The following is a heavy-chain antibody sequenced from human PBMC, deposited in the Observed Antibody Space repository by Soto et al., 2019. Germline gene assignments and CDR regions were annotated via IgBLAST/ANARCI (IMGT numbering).Heavy chain of an antibody. CDR1: GFTFSNHA. Sequence: EVQLLESGGGLLQPGGSLRLSCAASGFTFSNHAMGRVRKAHVKGLEWVSSIGGDDKAYYADSVKGRFTTSRDNSKNTLYLQLDILRAEDTSLYYWAKDALPYNGKWYWLESWGQGTLVTVSS. J-gene: IGHJ5*01. CDR3: AKDALPYNGKWYWLES. V-gene: IGHV3-23*01. CDR2: IGGDDKA. D-gene: IGHD1-20*01.